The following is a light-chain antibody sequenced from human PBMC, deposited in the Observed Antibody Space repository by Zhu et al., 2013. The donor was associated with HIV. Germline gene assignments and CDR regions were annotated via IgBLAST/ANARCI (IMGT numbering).Light chain of an antibody. J-gene: IGKJ2*01. V-gene: IGKV1-9*01. Sequence: DIQLTQSPSFLAASVGDRVTITCWASQGISTSLAWYLQKPGKAPELLIYAASTLQSGVPSRFSGSGSGTDFTLTISSLQPEDFATYYCQQGHGTPYTFGQGTKLEIK. CDR2: AAS. CDR1: QGISTS. CDR3: QQGHGTPYT.